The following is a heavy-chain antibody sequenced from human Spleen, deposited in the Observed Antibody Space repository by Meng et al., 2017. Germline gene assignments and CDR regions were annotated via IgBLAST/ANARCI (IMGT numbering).Heavy chain of an antibody. CDR3: ASFDHIPRRNYFDY. Sequence: QVRLQQWGAGLLKPSETLSLSCAVYDGSFTQYYWSWIRQIPGKGLEWIGEIEPSRRSNYNPSLKGRVTISVQASENQVSLKITTVTAADSGLYFCASFDHIPRRNYFDYWGQGTLVTVSS. CDR2: IEPSRRS. V-gene: IGHV4-34*01. J-gene: IGHJ4*02. CDR1: DGSFTQYY. D-gene: IGHD2-21*01.